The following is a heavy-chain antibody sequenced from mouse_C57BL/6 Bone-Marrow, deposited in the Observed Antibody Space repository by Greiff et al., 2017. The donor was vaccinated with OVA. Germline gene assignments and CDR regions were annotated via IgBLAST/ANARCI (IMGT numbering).Heavy chain of an antibody. D-gene: IGHD1-1*01. CDR3: ARGDYGSSYGAMDY. Sequence: VQLQQSGAELVRPGTSVKVSCKASGYAFTNYLIEWVKQRPGQGLEWIGVINPGSGGTNYNEKFKGKATLTADKSSSTAYMQLSSLTSEDSAVYFCARGDYGSSYGAMDYWGQGTSVTVSS. J-gene: IGHJ4*01. V-gene: IGHV1-54*01. CDR2: INPGSGGT. CDR1: GYAFTNYL.